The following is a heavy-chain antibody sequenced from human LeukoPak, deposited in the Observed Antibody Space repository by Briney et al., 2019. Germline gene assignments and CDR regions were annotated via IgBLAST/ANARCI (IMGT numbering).Heavy chain of an antibody. V-gene: IGHV4-59*08. D-gene: IGHD1-14*01. CDR3: ARHGRPVGTDWYFDL. Sequence: PSETLSLTCPVSGCTISSYSWSWIRQPPGKGLEWIGCITNSGNTFYSPSLKSRVTISVDTSKTRFSLRLSSVTAADTAVYFCARHGRPVGTDWYFDLWGRGTLVTVSS. CDR1: GCTISSYS. CDR2: ITNSGNT. J-gene: IGHJ2*01.